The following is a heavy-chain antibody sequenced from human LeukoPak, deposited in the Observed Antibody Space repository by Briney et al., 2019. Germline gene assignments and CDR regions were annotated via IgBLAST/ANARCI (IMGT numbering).Heavy chain of an antibody. CDR2: ISSSSSYI. D-gene: IGHD3-10*01. J-gene: IGHJ4*02. CDR3: ATGITMVRGMDDY. Sequence: GGSLRLSCAASGFTFSSYSMNWVRQAPGKGLEWVSSISSSSSYIYYADSVKGRFTISRDNAKNSLYLQMNSLRAEDTAVYYCATGITMVRGMDDYWGQGTLVTVSS. CDR1: GFTFSSYS. V-gene: IGHV3-21*01.